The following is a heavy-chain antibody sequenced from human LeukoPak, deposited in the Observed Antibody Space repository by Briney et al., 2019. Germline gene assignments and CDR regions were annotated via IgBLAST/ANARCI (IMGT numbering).Heavy chain of an antibody. CDR2: IIPILGIA. Sequence: ASVKVSCKASGGTFSSYAISWVRQARGQGLEWMGKIIPILGIANYAQKFQGRVTITADKSTSTAYMELSSLRSEDTAVYYCARDVKYSSSYYYYGMDVWGQGTTVAVSS. J-gene: IGHJ6*02. CDR1: GGTFSSYA. D-gene: IGHD6-6*01. V-gene: IGHV1-69*04. CDR3: ARDVKYSSSYYYYGMDV.